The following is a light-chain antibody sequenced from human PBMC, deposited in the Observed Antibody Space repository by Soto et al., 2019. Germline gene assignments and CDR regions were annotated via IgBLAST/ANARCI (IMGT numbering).Light chain of an antibody. V-gene: IGLV2-14*01. CDR3: SSYKSSSTLCV. J-gene: IGLJ1*01. CDR2: EVS. CDR1: SSDVGGYNY. Sequence: QSVLTQPASVSGSPGQSITISCTGTSSDVGGYNYVSWYQQHPGKAPKLMLYEVSNRPSGISNRFSGSKSGNTASLTISGLQAEDEADYYCSSYKSSSTLCVFGTGTKVTVL.